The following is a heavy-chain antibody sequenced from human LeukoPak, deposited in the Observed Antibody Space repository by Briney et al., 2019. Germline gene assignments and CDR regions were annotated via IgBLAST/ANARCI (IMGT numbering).Heavy chain of an antibody. J-gene: IGHJ3*02. Sequence: SETLSLTCTVSGGSISSYYWSWIRQPAGKGLEWIGRIYTSGSTNYNPSLKSRVTMSVDTSKNQFSLKLSSVTAADTAVYYCASQLRYFDWLLQGGGAFDIWGQGTMVTVSS. CDR3: ASQLRYFDWLLQGGGAFDI. D-gene: IGHD3-9*01. V-gene: IGHV4-4*07. CDR2: IYTSGST. CDR1: GGSISSYY.